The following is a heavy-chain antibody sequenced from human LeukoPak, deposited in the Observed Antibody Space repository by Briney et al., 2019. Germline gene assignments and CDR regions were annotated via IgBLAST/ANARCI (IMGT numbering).Heavy chain of an antibody. J-gene: IGHJ6*03. D-gene: IGHD1-26*01. Sequence: SVKVSCKASGGTFSIYAISWVRQAPGQGLEWMGRIIPIFGTANYAQKFQGRVTITADKSTSTAYMELSSLRSEDTAVYYCASALEWELLPYYMDVWGKGTTVTVPS. V-gene: IGHV1-69*06. CDR3: ASALEWELLPYYMDV. CDR2: IIPIFGTA. CDR1: GGTFSIYA.